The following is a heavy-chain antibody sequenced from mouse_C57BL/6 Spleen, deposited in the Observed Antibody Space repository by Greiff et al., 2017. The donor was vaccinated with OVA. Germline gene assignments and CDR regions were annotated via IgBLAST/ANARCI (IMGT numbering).Heavy chain of an antibody. D-gene: IGHD1-1*01. Sequence: QVQLKESGAELVRPGASVTLSCKASGYTFTDYEMHWVKQTPVHGLEWIGAIDPETGGTAYNQKFKGKAILTADKSSSTAYMELRSLTSEDSAVYYCTRRGYYGSSLYYAMDYWGQGTSVTVSS. CDR2: IDPETGGT. CDR1: GYTFTDYE. J-gene: IGHJ4*01. CDR3: TRRGYYGSSLYYAMDY. V-gene: IGHV1-15*01.